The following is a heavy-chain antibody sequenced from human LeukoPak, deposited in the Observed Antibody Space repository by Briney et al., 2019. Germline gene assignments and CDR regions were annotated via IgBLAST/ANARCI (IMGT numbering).Heavy chain of an antibody. Sequence: SETLSLTCTVSRVSISSYYWGWIRQPPGKGLEWIGSIYYSGSTNYNPSLKSRVTISVDTSKNQFSLKLSSVTAADTAAYYCARALYYYGSGGYYWGQGTLVTVSS. CDR1: RVSISSYY. V-gene: IGHV4-59*08. J-gene: IGHJ4*02. D-gene: IGHD3-10*01. CDR3: ARALYYYGSGGYY. CDR2: IYYSGST.